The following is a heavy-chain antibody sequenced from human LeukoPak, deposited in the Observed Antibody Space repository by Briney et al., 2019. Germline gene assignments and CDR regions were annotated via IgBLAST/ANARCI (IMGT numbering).Heavy chain of an antibody. D-gene: IGHD3-10*01. V-gene: IGHV3-21*01. J-gene: IGHJ4*02. CDR3: ARDLGGSGTYIDY. CDR1: GFTLSSYG. Sequence: GGSLRLSCAASGFTLSSYGVSWVRQAPGKGLEWVSSISGSGGSPHYADSVKGRFTISRDNAKNSLYLQMNSLRAEDTAVYYCARDLGGSGTYIDYWGQGTLVTVSS. CDR2: ISGSGGSP.